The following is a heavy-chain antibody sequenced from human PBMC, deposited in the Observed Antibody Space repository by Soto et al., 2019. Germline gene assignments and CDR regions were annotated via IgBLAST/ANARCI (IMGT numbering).Heavy chain of an antibody. Sequence: QVQLVQSGAEVKKPGASVKVSCKASGGTFSSYAISWVRQAPGQGLEWMGGIIPICGTANYAQKFQGRVTITADKSSSTAYMELSSLSSEDTAVYYCARAYGSGSYYYNWFDPWGQRTLVTVSS. CDR3: ARAYGSGSYYYNWFDP. J-gene: IGHJ5*02. D-gene: IGHD3-10*01. CDR1: GGTFSSYA. V-gene: IGHV1-69*06. CDR2: IIPICGTA.